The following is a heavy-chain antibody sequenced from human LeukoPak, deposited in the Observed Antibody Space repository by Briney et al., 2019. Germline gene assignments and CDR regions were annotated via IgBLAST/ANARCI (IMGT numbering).Heavy chain of an antibody. CDR1: GGSITNYY. CDR3: VRHDPIGNSQPLGV. CDR2: IYYTGAT. V-gene: IGHV4-59*12. Sequence: AETLSLTCTVSGGSITNYYWSWIRQPPGKGLEWIAYIYYTGATNYSPALKSRRTLSLDMSKNPFSLKLTSVTAADTAVYYCVRHDPIGNSQPLGVWGQGTMVTVSS. D-gene: IGHD4-23*01. J-gene: IGHJ3*01.